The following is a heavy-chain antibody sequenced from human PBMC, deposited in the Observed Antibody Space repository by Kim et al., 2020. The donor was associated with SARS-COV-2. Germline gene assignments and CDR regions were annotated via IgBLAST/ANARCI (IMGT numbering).Heavy chain of an antibody. V-gene: IGHV3-23*01. CDR3: ARTV. J-gene: IGHJ3*01. CDR2: ISDDGGST. CDR1: GFILDTYG. Sequence: GGSLRLSCVASGFILDTYGVTWVRQVPGKGLEWVAGISDDGGSTSYAESVRGRFTIFRDNSRHTVYLQMNSLRAEDTATYSCARTVW.